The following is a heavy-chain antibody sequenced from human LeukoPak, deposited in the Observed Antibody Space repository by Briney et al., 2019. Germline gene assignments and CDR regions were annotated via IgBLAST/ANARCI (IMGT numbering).Heavy chain of an antibody. CDR2: ISNDGSRE. J-gene: IGHJ4*02. CDR3: ARDRAWNYFDY. V-gene: IGHV3-30*03. CDR1: GFTFSRHG. D-gene: IGHD3-3*01. Sequence: PGGSLRLSCAPSGFTFSRHGMHWVRQAPGKGLEWVAIISNDGSREYYAHSVEGRFTISRGNSKNTLYLQMDSLRAEDTAVYYCARDRAWNYFDYWGQGTLVTVSS.